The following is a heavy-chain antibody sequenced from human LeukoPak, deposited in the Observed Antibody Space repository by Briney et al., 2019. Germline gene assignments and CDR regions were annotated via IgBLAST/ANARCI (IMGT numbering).Heavy chain of an antibody. CDR2: IYHSGST. Sequence: SETLSLTCAVSGGSISSGGYSWSWIRQPPGKGLEWIGYIYHSGSTYYNPSLKSRVTISVDRSKNQFSLKLSSVTAADTAVYYCARGPRLTYDYVWGSYRYHYFDYWGQGTLVTVSS. V-gene: IGHV4-30-2*01. CDR1: GGSISSGGYS. CDR3: ARGPRLTYDYVWGSYRYHYFDY. D-gene: IGHD3-16*02. J-gene: IGHJ4*02.